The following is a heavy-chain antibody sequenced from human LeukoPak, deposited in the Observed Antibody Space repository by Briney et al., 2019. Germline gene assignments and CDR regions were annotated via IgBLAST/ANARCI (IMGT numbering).Heavy chain of an antibody. D-gene: IGHD1-26*01. Sequence: PSQPLSLPCTVSGGSISSGDSYGSWICQPPAKGLEWIVFIFNPGSFQYNPSLKSPVTISVDTSKNQFSLNLRSVTAAETAVYFWCRESRIVGTTSVWYYFNYWGQGTLVTVSS. CDR1: GGSISSGDSY. V-gene: IGHV4-30-4*01. CDR3: CRESRIVGTTSVWYYFNY. J-gene: IGHJ4*02. CDR2: IFNPGSF.